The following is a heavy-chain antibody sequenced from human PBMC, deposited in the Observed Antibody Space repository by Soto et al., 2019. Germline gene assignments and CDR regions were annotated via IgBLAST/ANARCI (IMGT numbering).Heavy chain of an antibody. CDR2: ISYDGSNK. D-gene: IGHD2-21*01. V-gene: IGHV3-30*18. Sequence: QVQLVESGGGVVQPGRSLRLSCAASGFTFSSYGMHWVRQAPGKGLEWVAVISYDGSNKYYADSVKGRCTISRDNSKNTLYLQMNSLRAEDTAVYYCAKDLRLSVMATQTNYYYGMDVWGQGNTVTFSS. CDR1: GFTFSSYG. J-gene: IGHJ6*02. CDR3: AKDLRLSVMATQTNYYYGMDV.